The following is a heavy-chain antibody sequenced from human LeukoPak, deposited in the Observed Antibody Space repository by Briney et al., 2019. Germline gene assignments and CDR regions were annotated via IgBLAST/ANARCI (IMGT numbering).Heavy chain of an antibody. J-gene: IGHJ5*02. V-gene: IGHV4-61*08. CDR2: IYYSGST. Sequence: PSQTLSLTCTVSGGSISSGGYYWSWIRQPPGKGLEWIGYIYYSGSTNYNPSLKSRVTISVDTSKNQFSLKLSSVTAADTAVYYCARDSSLSTENYYESMGWFDPWGQGTLVTVSS. CDR3: ARDSSLSTENYYESMGWFDP. CDR1: GGSISSGGYY. D-gene: IGHD3-22*01.